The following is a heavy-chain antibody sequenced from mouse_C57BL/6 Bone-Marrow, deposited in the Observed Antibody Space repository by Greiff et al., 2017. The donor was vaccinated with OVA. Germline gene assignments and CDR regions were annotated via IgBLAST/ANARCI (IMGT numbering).Heavy chain of an antibody. V-gene: IGHV1-18*01. CDR1: GYTFTDYN. J-gene: IGHJ3*01. CDR2: INPNNGGT. D-gene: IGHD1-1*01. Sequence: EVKLQESGPELVKPGASVKIPCKASGYTFTDYNMDWVKQSHGKSLEWIGDINPNNGGTIYNQKFKGKATLTVDKSSSTAYMELRSLTSEDTAVYYCAPYYYGSRYWGQGTLVTVSA. CDR3: APYYYGSRY.